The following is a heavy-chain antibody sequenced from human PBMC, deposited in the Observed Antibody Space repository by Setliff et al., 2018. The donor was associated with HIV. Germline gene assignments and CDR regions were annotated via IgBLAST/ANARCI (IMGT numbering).Heavy chain of an antibody. V-gene: IGHV1-46*01. Sequence: ASVKVSCKASGYTFTSYHMYWVRQAPGQGLEWMGSINPSGGSTSYAQKFQGRVTITRNTSISTAYMELSSLRSEDTAVYYCARGGTYCTNGVCYTHNWFDPWGQGTQVTVSS. CDR3: ARGGTYCTNGVCYTHNWFDP. J-gene: IGHJ5*02. CDR2: INPSGGST. CDR1: GYTFTSYH. D-gene: IGHD2-8*01.